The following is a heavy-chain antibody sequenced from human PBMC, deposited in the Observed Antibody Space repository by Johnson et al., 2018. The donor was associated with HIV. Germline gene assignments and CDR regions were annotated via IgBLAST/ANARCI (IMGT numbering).Heavy chain of an antibody. V-gene: IGHV3-53*01. J-gene: IGHJ3*02. CDR1: GFTVSSNY. CDR2: IYSGGTI. D-gene: IGHD6-19*01. CDR3: AKARSGGPGAFDI. Sequence: VQLVESGGGLIQPGGSLRLSCAASGFTVSSNYMSWVRQAPGKGLEWVSVIYSGGTIYYADSVKGRFTISRDNAKNSLYLQMNSLRAEDTAVYYCAKARSGGPGAFDIWGQGTMVTVSS.